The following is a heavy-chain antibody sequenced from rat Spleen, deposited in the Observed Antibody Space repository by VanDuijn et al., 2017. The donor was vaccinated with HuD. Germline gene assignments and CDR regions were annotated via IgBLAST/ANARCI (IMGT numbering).Heavy chain of an antibody. D-gene: IGHD1-9*01. J-gene: IGHJ2*01. Sequence: EVQLVESGGGLVQPGRSLKLSCAASGFTFSDYGVAWVRQAPTTGLEWVATISYGDSSGHSGTYYRDSVRGRFTISRDDAKSTLSLQMSKLGSEDTAIYYCARRHYGYTDYFDYWGQGVMVTVSS. CDR1: GFTFSDYG. CDR3: ARRHYGYTDYFDY. V-gene: IGHV5-29*01. CDR2: ISYGDSSGHSGT.